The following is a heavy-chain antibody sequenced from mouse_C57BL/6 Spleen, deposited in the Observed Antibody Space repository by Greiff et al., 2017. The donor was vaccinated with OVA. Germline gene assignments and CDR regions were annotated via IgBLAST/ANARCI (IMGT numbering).Heavy chain of an antibody. J-gene: IGHJ2*01. CDR2: IDPETGGT. Sequence: VQGVESGAELVRPGASVTLSCKASGYTFTDYEMHWVKQTPVHGLEWIGAIDPETGGTAYNQKFKGKAILTADKSSSTAYMELRSLTSEDSAVYYCTRGRYGSSSYYFDYWGQGTTLTVSS. CDR3: TRGRYGSSSYYFDY. CDR1: GYTFTDYE. D-gene: IGHD1-1*01. V-gene: IGHV1-15*01.